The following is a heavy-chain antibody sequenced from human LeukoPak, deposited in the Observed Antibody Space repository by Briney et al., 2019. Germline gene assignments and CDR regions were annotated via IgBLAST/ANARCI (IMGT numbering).Heavy chain of an antibody. CDR1: GFTFSSYA. D-gene: IGHD3-10*01. J-gene: IGHJ6*02. CDR3: AKSPRWFGSHMDV. CDR2: ISGSGGST. Sequence: QPGGSLRLSCAASGFTFSSYAMSWVRQAPGKGLEWVSAISGSGGSTYYADSVKGRFTVSRDNSKNTLYLQMNSLRAEDTAVYYCAKSPRWFGSHMDVWGQGTTVTVSS. V-gene: IGHV3-23*01.